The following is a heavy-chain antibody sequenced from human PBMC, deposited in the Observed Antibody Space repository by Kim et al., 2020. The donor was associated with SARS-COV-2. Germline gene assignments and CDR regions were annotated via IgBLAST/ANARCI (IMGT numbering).Heavy chain of an antibody. CDR3: ARASGSYLSPCDY. J-gene: IGHJ4*02. CDR1: GFTFSSYA. V-gene: IGHV3-30-3*01. CDR2: ISYDGSNK. D-gene: IGHD1-26*01. Sequence: GGSLRLSCAASGFTFSSYAMHWVRQAPGKGLEWVAVISYDGSNKYYADSVKGRFTISRDNSKNTLYLQMNSLGAEDTAGYYCARASGSYLSPCDYWGQGTLVTVSS.